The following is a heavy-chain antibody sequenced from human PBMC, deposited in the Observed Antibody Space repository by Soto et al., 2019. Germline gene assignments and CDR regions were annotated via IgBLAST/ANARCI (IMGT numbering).Heavy chain of an antibody. CDR1: GGSISSGGYY. D-gene: IGHD3-10*01. Sequence: SETLSLTCTVSGGSISSGGYYWSWIRQHPGKGLEWIGYIYYSGSTNYNPSLKSRVTISVDTSKNQFSLKLSSVTAADTAVYYCARAMVRGVTNSFDPWGQGTLVTVAS. J-gene: IGHJ5*02. V-gene: IGHV4-61*08. CDR2: IYYSGST. CDR3: ARAMVRGVTNSFDP.